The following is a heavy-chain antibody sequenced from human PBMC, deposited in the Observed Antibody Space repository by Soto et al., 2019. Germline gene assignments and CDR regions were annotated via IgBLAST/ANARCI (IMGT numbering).Heavy chain of an antibody. V-gene: IGHV3-30*15. CDR3: TREKTRHWNYFDF. Sequence: QVQLVESGGGVVQPGRSLRLSCADSGFTFSGYTMHWVRQAPGKGLKWVAVISNDGSREYYADSVKGRFTISRDNSKNTLYLHMSSLKTEDTAVYYCTREKTRHWNYFDFWGQGTLVTVSS. CDR2: ISNDGSRE. D-gene: IGHD1-1*01. J-gene: IGHJ4*02. CDR1: GFTFSGYT.